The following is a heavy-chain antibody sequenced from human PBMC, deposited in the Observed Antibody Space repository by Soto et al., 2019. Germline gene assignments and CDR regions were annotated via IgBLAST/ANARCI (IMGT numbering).Heavy chain of an antibody. Sequence: GESLKISCKGSGYSFTSYWISWVRQMPGKGLEWMGRIDPSDSYTNYSPSFQGHVTISADKSISTAYLQWSSLKASDTAMYYCARYYYGSGSYYSFYYYYGMDVWGQGTTVTVSS. J-gene: IGHJ6*02. CDR1: GYSFTSYW. V-gene: IGHV5-10-1*01. D-gene: IGHD3-10*01. CDR3: ARYYYGSGSYYSFYYYYGMDV. CDR2: IDPSDSYT.